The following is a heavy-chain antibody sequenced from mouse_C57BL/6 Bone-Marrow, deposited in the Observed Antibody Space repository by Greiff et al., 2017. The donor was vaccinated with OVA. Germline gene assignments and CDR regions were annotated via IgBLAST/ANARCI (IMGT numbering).Heavy chain of an antibody. CDR3: ATCAY. Sequence: VQLQQSGPELVKPGASVKISCKASGYTFTDYYMNWVEQSHGKSLEWIGDINPNNGGTSYNQKFKGKATLTVDKSSSTAYMELRSLTSEDSAVYYCATCAYWGQGTLVTVSA. CDR2: INPNNGGT. CDR1: GYTFTDYY. J-gene: IGHJ3*01. V-gene: IGHV1-26*01.